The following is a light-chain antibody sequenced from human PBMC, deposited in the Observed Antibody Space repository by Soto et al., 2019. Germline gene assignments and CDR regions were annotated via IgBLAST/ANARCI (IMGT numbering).Light chain of an antibody. CDR1: SSNNGNNY. J-gene: IGLJ2*01. CDR2: DND. CDR3: ATWDRSLSVGV. Sequence: QSVLTQPPSVSAAPGQKVTISCSGSSSNNGNNYVFWYQQLPGTAPKLRIYDNDKRPSGIPDRFSGSKSGTSATLGITGLQTGDEADYYCATWDRSLSVGVFGGGTKLTVL. V-gene: IGLV1-51*01.